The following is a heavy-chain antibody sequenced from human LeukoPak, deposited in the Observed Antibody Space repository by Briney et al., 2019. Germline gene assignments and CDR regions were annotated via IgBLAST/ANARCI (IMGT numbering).Heavy chain of an antibody. V-gene: IGHV1-69*13. CDR1: GGTFSSYA. Sequence: GASVKVSCKASGGTFSSYAISWVRQAPGQGLEWMGGIIPIFGTANYAQKFQGRVTITADESTSTAYMELSSLRSEDTAVYYCARALPQLRSSGYSLVFDYWGQGTLVTVSS. CDR2: IIPIFGTA. J-gene: IGHJ4*02. CDR3: ARALPQLRSSGYSLVFDY. D-gene: IGHD3-22*01.